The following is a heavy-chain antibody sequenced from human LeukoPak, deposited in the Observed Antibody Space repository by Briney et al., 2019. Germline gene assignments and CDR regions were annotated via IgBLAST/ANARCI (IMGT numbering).Heavy chain of an antibody. CDR2: IYYSGST. CDR1: GGSISSSSYY. V-gene: IGHV4-39*07. Sequence: SETLSLTCTVSGGSISSSSYYWGWIRQPPGKGLEWIGSIYYSGSTYYNPSLKSRVTISVDTSMNQFSLKLSSVTAADTAVYYCARTGYSSSWYSYYYYYMDVWGKGTTVTVSS. CDR3: ARTGYSSSWYSYYYYYMDV. D-gene: IGHD6-13*01. J-gene: IGHJ6*03.